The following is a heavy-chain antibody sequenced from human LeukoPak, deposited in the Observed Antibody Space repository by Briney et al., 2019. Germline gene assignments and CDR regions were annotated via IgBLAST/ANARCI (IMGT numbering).Heavy chain of an antibody. J-gene: IGHJ4*02. CDR1: GGSISSYY. Sequence: SETLSLTCTVSGGSISSYYWSWIRQPPGKGLEWIGYIYYSGTINYNPSLKSRVTISVDTSKNQFSLKLSSVTAADTAVYYCARDRYGGNSGEFDYWGQGTLVTVSS. CDR3: ARDRYGGNSGEFDY. D-gene: IGHD4-23*01. CDR2: IYYSGTI. V-gene: IGHV4-59*01.